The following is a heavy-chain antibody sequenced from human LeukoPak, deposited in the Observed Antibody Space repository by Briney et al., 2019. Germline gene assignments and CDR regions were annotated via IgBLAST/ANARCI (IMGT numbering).Heavy chain of an antibody. J-gene: IGHJ5*01. CDR3: TRDPRHFDS. Sequence: GGSLRLSCAASGFIFSDYWMTWVRQAPGKGLEWLTNINEDGSVKHYVDSVKGRFTISRDNAKRSLYLQMSSLRVEDTAVYYCTRDPRHFDSCGQGTLVTVSS. V-gene: IGHV3-7*01. CDR1: GFIFSDYW. D-gene: IGHD6-6*01. CDR2: INEDGSVK.